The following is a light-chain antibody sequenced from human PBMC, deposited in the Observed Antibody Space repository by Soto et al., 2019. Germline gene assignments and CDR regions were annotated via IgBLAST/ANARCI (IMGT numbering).Light chain of an antibody. J-gene: IGKJ2*01. CDR1: QTVLTY. Sequence: DIQLSQSPSSLSAAVGDRVAITCRTSQTVLTYLNWYQHKQGTAPKLLIYTASILQTGVPSRFSGSGSGTDFTLTISSLQPEDSATYYCQQSYSPPVTFGQGTKLEV. CDR2: TAS. V-gene: IGKV1-39*01. CDR3: QQSYSPPVT.